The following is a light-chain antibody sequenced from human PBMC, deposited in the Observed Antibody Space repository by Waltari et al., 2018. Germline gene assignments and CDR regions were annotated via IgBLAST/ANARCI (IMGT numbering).Light chain of an antibody. J-gene: IGKJ1*01. CDR2: WAS. Sequence: DIVMTQSPYSLAVSLGERATINCKSSQNILYNSNNKNYLAWYQQKPGQSPRVLINWASTRECGVPDRFSASGSGTEFTLTISNLEAEDVAVYYCQQYYTTPRVFGRGTRVEI. V-gene: IGKV4-1*01. CDR1: QNILYNSNNKNY. CDR3: QQYYTTPRV.